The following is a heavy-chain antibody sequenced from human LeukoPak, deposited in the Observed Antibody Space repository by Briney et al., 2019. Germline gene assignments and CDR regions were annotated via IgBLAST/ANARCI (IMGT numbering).Heavy chain of an antibody. CDR2: INHSGST. J-gene: IGHJ6*03. CDR3: ARGGGISHYYYYMDV. V-gene: IGHV4-34*01. CDR1: GGSFSGYY. Sequence: SETLSLTCAVYGGSFSGYYWSWIRQPPGKGLEWIGEINHSGSTNYNPSLKSRLTISVDTSKNQFSLKLSSVTAADTAVYYCARGGGISHYYYYMDVWGKGTTVTISS. D-gene: IGHD6-13*01.